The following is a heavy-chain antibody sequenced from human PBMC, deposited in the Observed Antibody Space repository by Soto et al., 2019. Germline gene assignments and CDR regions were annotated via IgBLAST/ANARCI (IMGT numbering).Heavy chain of an antibody. CDR1: GDSVSSNTAA. CDR3: ARGTFYNGLDY. V-gene: IGHV6-1*01. Sequence: PSQTLSLTCAISGDSVSSNTAAWSWIRQSPSRGLEWLGRTYYRSKWINDYAVSVKSRISINPDTSKNQFSLQLNSVTPEDTAVYYCARGTFYNGLDYWGQGNLVTVSS. D-gene: IGHD1-1*01. J-gene: IGHJ4*02. CDR2: TYYRSKWIN.